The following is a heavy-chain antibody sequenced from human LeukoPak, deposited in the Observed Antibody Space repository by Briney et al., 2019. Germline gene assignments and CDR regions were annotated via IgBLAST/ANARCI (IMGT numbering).Heavy chain of an antibody. CDR1: GGTFSSYA. CDR2: IIPTFGTA. V-gene: IGHV1-69*05. Sequence: SVKVSCKASGGTFSSYAISWVRQAPGQGLEWMGGIIPTFGTANYAQKFQGRVTITTDESTSTAYMELSSLRSEDTAVYYCARVSIAAATTEYWGQGTLVTVSS. D-gene: IGHD6-13*01. J-gene: IGHJ4*02. CDR3: ARVSIAAATTEY.